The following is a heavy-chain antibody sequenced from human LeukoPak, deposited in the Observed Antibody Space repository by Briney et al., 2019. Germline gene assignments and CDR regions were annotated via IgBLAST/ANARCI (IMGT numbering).Heavy chain of an antibody. V-gene: IGHV4-59*01. Sequence: PSETLSLTCTVSGGSISSYYWSWIRQPPGKGLEWIGYIYYSGSTNYNPSLKSRVTISVDTSKNQFSLKLSSVTAADTAVYYCAGDRESGIDYWGQGTLVTVSS. CDR1: GGSISSYY. D-gene: IGHD3-10*01. CDR2: IYYSGST. CDR3: AGDRESGIDY. J-gene: IGHJ4*02.